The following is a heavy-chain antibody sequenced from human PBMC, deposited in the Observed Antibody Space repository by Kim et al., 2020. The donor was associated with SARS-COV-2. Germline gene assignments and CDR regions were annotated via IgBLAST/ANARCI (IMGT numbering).Heavy chain of an antibody. D-gene: IGHD5-18*01. J-gene: IGHJ4*02. CDR1: GGSISSYY. V-gene: IGHV4-59*01. Sequence: SETLSLTCTVSGGSISSYYWSWIRQPPGKGLEWIGYIYYSGSTNYNPSLKSRVTISVDTSKNQFSLKLSSVTAADTAVYYCARCGYSYGCDYWGQGTLVT. CDR3: ARCGYSYGCDY. CDR2: IYYSGST.